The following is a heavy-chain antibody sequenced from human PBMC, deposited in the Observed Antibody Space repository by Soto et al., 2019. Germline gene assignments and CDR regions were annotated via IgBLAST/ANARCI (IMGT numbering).Heavy chain of an antibody. Sequence: QVQLVQSGAEVKTPGASVRVSCKASGYTFTGYYIHWVREAPGQGLEWMGWINTPTGGTSYAQKFQGRVLLSRDTSINTAYLELSRLRFDDAAVYFCARERYQVISDGMDVWGQGTTVTFSS. D-gene: IGHD2-2*01. CDR1: GYTFTGYY. J-gene: IGHJ6*02. CDR3: ARERYQVISDGMDV. CDR2: INTPTGGT. V-gene: IGHV1-2*02.